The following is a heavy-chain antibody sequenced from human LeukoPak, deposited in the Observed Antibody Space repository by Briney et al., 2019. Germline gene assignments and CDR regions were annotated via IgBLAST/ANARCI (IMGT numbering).Heavy chain of an antibody. D-gene: IGHD3-16*02. CDR2: INPNSGGT. CDR1: GYTFTSYG. Sequence: ASVKVSCKASGYTFTSYGISWVRQAPGQGLEWMGWINPNSGGTKYAQKFQGWVTMTRDTSISTAYMELSRLRSDDTAVYYCARGGPYYDYVWGSYRSATFDYWGQGTLVTVSS. CDR3: ARGGPYYDYVWGSYRSATFDY. V-gene: IGHV1-2*04. J-gene: IGHJ4*02.